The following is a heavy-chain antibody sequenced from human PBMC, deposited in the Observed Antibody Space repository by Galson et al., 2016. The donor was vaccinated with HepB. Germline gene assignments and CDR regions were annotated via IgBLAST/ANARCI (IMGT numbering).Heavy chain of an antibody. V-gene: IGHV1-69*13. D-gene: IGHD1-26*01. CDR2: IIPMFGTS. CDR3: ARVARVGGATRFDP. CDR1: GGTFSSYA. Sequence: SVKVSCKASGGTFSSYAINWVRQAPGQGLEWMGGIIPMFGTSNYAQNFKGRVTITADESTSTAYMELKRLTSEDTALYYCARVARVGGATRFDPWGQGTLVTVSS. J-gene: IGHJ5*02.